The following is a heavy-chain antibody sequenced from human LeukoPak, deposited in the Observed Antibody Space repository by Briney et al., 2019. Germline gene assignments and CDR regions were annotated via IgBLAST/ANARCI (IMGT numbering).Heavy chain of an antibody. J-gene: IGHJ4*02. V-gene: IGHV3-21*06. Sequence: GGSLRLSCAASGFTFSSFKMTWVRQAPGKGLEWVASISPSSTYIYYGDSLKGRVTVSRDNAKSLLFLHMSSLRPDDTAVYYCARDFTGGGYFDSWGQGALVSVSS. CDR1: GFTFSSFK. CDR2: ISPSSTYI. D-gene: IGHD3-10*01. CDR3: ARDFTGGGYFDS.